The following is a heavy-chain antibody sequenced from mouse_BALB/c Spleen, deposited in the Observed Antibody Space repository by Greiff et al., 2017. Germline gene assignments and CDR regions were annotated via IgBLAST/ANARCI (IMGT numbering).Heavy chain of an antibody. CDR2: IDPETGGT. CDR1: GYTFTDYE. V-gene: IGHV1-15*01. J-gene: IGHJ2*01. D-gene: IGHD2-3*01. CDR3: TRWLLDFDY. Sequence: VNVVESGAELVRPGASVTLSCKASGYTFTDYEMHWVKQTPVHGLEWIGAIDPETGGTAYNQKFKGKATLTADKSSSTAYMELRSLTSEDSAVYYCTRWLLDFDYWGQGTTLTVSS.